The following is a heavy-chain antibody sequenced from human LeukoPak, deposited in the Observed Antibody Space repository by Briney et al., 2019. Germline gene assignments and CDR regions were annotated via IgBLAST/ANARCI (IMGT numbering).Heavy chain of an antibody. J-gene: IGHJ6*03. CDR3: ARVREYSSSWAYYYYYYYMDV. V-gene: IGHV3-7*01. CDR1: GFTFSSYW. D-gene: IGHD6-13*01. CDR2: IKQDGSEK. Sequence: GGSLRLSCAASGFTFSSYWMSWVRQAPGKGLEWVANIKQDGSEKYYVDSVKGRFTISRDNAKNSLYLQMNSLRAEDTAVYYCARVREYSSSWAYYYYYYYMDVWGKGTTVTVSS.